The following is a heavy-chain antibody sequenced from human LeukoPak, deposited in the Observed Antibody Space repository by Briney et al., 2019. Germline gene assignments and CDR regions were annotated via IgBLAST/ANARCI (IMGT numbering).Heavy chain of an antibody. CDR3: ARGGDYYGSGSYYSRYYYYGMDV. V-gene: IGHV3-66*01. CDR1: GFTFSSYA. CDR2: IYSGGST. J-gene: IGHJ6*02. D-gene: IGHD3-10*01. Sequence: PGGSLRLSCAASGFTFSSYAMSWVRQAPGKGLEWVSVIYSGGSTYYAGSVKGRFTISRDNSKNTLYLQMNSLRAEDTAVYYCARGGDYYGSGSYYSRYYYYGMDVWGQGTTVTVSS.